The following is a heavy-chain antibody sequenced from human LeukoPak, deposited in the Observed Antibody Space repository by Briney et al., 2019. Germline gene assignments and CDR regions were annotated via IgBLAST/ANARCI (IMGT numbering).Heavy chain of an antibody. Sequence: GRSLRLSCAASGFTFSNYAMHWVRQAPGKGLEWVAVISYDGSNKYYADSVKGRFTISRDNSRNTLYLQMNSLRAEDTAVYYCAKHDYYDSTGYYVGSYYFDFWGQGTLVTVSS. CDR3: AKHDYYDSTGYYVGSYYFDF. CDR1: GFTFSNYA. D-gene: IGHD3-22*01. CDR2: ISYDGSNK. V-gene: IGHV3-30-3*02. J-gene: IGHJ4*02.